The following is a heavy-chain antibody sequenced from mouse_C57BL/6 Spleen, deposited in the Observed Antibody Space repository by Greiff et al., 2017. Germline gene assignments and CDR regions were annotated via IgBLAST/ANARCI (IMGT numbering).Heavy chain of an antibody. CDR2: IYPGDGDT. CDR1: GYAFSSYW. CDR3: ARSDYYASSYWYFDV. D-gene: IGHD1-1*01. Sequence: LVESGAELVKPGASVKISCKASGYAFSSYWMTWVKQRPGKGLEWIGQIYPGDGDTYYNGKFKGKATLTADKSSSTAYMQLSSLTSEDSAVYFCARSDYYASSYWYFDVWGTGTTVTVSS. V-gene: IGHV1-80*01. J-gene: IGHJ1*03.